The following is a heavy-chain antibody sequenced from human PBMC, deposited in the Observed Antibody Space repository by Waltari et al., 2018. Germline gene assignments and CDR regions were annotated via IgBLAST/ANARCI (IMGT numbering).Heavy chain of an antibody. J-gene: IGHJ5*02. CDR2: SNHSGST. D-gene: IGHD3-22*01. V-gene: IGHV4-34*01. CDR3: ARAHRTYYYDSSGYYYSPWFDP. CDR1: GGSFSGSY. Sequence: QVQLQQWGAGLLTPSETLSLTCAVYGGSFSGSYWSWIRQPPVQGLEWIGESNHSGSTNYNPSLKSRVTISVDTSKNQFSLKLSSVTAADTAVYYCARAHRTYYYDSSGYYYSPWFDPWGQGTLVTVSS.